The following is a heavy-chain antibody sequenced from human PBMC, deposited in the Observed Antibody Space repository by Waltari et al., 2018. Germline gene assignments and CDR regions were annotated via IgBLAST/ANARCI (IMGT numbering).Heavy chain of an antibody. J-gene: IGHJ1*01. CDR2: ISPFSNNS. CDR1: GYSFNYYY. Sequence: QVQLVQSGGEIKRPGASVKLSCKASGYSFNYYYIHWLRQAPGQGLEWIGLISPFSNNSAYLEIFQGRLNITADTSTTTVYLELHNLRSEDTAFYFCARGALGSCDGGVCDEAEYFAFWGQGALVTVSS. V-gene: IGHV1-46*02. CDR3: ARGALGSCDGGVCDEAEYFAF. D-gene: IGHD2-8*02.